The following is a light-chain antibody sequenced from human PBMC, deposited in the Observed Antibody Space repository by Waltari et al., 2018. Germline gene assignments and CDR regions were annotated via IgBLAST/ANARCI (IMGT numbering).Light chain of an antibody. CDR2: GVS. J-gene: IGLJ3*02. CDR1: SSVAGGPNS. Sequence: QSALTQPPSPSGPPGQPVTIPCTATSSVAGGPNSVTWYQQPPGKAPKPMIYGVSGRPSGVPDRFSGSKSGNSASLTVSGLQAEDEADYYCSSYAGIDNWLFGGGTKLTVL. CDR3: SSYAGIDNWL. V-gene: IGLV2-8*01.